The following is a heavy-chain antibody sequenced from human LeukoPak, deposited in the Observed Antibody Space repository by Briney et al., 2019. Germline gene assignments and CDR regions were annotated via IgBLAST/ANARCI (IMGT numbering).Heavy chain of an antibody. CDR1: GFTFSSYS. CDR2: ISTSSDYI. J-gene: IGHJ3*02. D-gene: IGHD3-22*01. Sequence: PGGSLRLSCAASGFTFSSYSMNWVRQAPGKGLEWVSSISTSSDYIYYADSVKGRFTISRDNGKTSLYLQMNSLRAEDTALYYCARVFYYGSTGTDAFDIWGQGTMVTVSS. V-gene: IGHV3-21*01. CDR3: ARVFYYGSTGTDAFDI.